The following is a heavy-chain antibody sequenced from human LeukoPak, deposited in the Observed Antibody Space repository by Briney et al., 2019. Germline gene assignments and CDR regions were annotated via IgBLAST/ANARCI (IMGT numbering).Heavy chain of an antibody. D-gene: IGHD6-13*01. CDR1: GGPISSSSYY. Sequence: SETLSLTCTVSGGPISSSSYYWGSIRQPPGKGLEWIGSIYYSGSTYYNPSLKSRVTISVHTSKNQFSLKLSSVTAADTAVYYCARPIAPAGTGFDYWGQGTLVTDSP. V-gene: IGHV4-39*01. CDR3: ARPIAPAGTGFDY. CDR2: IYYSGST. J-gene: IGHJ4*02.